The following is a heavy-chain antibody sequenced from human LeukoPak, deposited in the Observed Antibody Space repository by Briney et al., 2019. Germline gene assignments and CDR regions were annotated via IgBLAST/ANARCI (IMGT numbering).Heavy chain of an antibody. CDR2: ITGNGVST. J-gene: IGHJ4*02. D-gene: IGHD5-12*01. Sequence: QPGGSLSPSCAASGFTFNNYAMNWVRQAPGKGLEWVSGITGNGVSTYYADSVKGRFTISRDNSKNTLYLHLSSLRAEDTAMYYCANGLATTSTPAEVYWGQGTPVTVSS. CDR3: ANGLATTSTPAEVY. V-gene: IGHV3-23*01. CDR1: GFTFNNYA.